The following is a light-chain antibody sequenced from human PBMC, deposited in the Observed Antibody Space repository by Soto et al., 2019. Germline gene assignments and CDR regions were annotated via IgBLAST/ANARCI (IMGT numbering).Light chain of an antibody. Sequence: QSVLAQPPSVSWAPGQRVTISCTGSSSNIGAGYDVHWYQQLPGTAPKLIIYGTTNRPSGVPDRFSGSKSGTSASLAITGLQAEDEADYYCQSYDGTLSGSYVFGIGTKVTVL. V-gene: IGLV1-40*01. J-gene: IGLJ1*01. CDR3: QSYDGTLSGSYV. CDR1: SSNIGAGYD. CDR2: GTT.